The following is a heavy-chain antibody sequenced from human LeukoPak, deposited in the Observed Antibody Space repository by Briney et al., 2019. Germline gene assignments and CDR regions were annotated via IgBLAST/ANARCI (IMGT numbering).Heavy chain of an antibody. V-gene: IGHV1-2*02. D-gene: IGHD3-10*01. CDR2: INPNGGGP. CDR1: GGTFSSYA. Sequence: ASVKVSCKASGGTFSSYAISWVRQAPGQGLEWMGWINPNGGGPKYAPKFQGRVTMTTDTSINTVFMELSRLRSDDTAVYFCATGLFSYYYGSGAWGQGTLVSVSS. J-gene: IGHJ4*02. CDR3: ATGLFSYYYGSGA.